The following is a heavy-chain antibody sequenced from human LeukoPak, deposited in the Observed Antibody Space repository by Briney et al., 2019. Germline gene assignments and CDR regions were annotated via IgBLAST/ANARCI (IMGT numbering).Heavy chain of an antibody. CDR2: ISGSGGST. J-gene: IGHJ4*02. Sequence: GGSLRLSCAASGFTFSSYAMSWVRQAPGKGLEWVSGISGSGGSTYYADSVKGRFTISRDNSRNTLYLQMNSPRAEDTAVYYCAPPVDTAMVKSFDYWGQGTLVTVSS. CDR1: GFTFSSYA. V-gene: IGHV3-23*01. D-gene: IGHD5-18*01. CDR3: APPVDTAMVKSFDY.